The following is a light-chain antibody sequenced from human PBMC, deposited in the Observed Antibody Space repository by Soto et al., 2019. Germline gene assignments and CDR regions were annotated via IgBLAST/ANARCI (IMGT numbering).Light chain of an antibody. Sequence: EIVLTQSPGTLSLSPGESTTLSCRASRSFSSSYLAWYQQKPGQAPRLLIYAASSRATGIPDRFRGSGSATDFTLTISRLEPEDSAVYFCHHYGPSPQHTFRQGTKVDI. CDR1: RSFSSSY. CDR3: HHYGPSPQHT. J-gene: IGKJ2*01. CDR2: AAS. V-gene: IGKV3-20*01.